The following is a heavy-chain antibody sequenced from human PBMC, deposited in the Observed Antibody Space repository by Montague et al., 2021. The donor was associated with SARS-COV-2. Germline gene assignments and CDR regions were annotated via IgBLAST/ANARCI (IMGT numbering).Heavy chain of an antibody. CDR2: MYSSGTT. D-gene: IGHD6-19*01. Sequence: SESLSLICSVSGGSISSTSFFWAWIRQPPGKGLEWVGSMYSSGTTYYTPSLKSRVTISGDTSRNQLSVRLSSATAADTAVYYCARSTSGWFIYWGQGTLVTVSS. CDR1: GGSISSTSFF. CDR3: ARSTSGWFIY. V-gene: IGHV4-39*01. J-gene: IGHJ4*02.